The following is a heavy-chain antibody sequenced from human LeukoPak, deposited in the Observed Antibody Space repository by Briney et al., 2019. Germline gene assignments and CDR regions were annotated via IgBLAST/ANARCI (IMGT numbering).Heavy chain of an antibody. CDR3: ARDGIAAYGMDV. CDR2: INHSGST. CDR1: GGSFSGYY. V-gene: IGHV4-34*01. D-gene: IGHD6-13*01. Sequence: SETLSLTCAVYGGSFSGYYGSWIRQPPGKGLEWIGEINHSGSTNYNPSLKSRVTISVDTSKNQSSLKLSSVTAAETAVYYCARDGIAAYGMDVWGQGTTVTVSS. J-gene: IGHJ6*02.